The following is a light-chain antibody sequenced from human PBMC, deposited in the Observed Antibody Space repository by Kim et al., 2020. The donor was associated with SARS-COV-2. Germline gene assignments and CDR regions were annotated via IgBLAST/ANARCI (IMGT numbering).Light chain of an antibody. Sequence: LSPGERAPLSCRASQSVSTNYLAWYQHKPDQPPRLRIYGASNRASGTSDRFSGSVSGTDFTLTINTLGPEDSAMYYCQQYGSSPRTFGQGTKLEI. J-gene: IGKJ2*01. CDR2: GAS. CDR1: QSVSTNY. CDR3: QQYGSSPRT. V-gene: IGKV3-20*01.